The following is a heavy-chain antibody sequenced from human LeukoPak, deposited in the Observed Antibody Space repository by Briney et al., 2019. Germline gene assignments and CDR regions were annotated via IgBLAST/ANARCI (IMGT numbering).Heavy chain of an antibody. V-gene: IGHV1-69*01. J-gene: IGHJ4*02. Sequence: SVKVSCKASGGTFSSYAISWVRQAPGQGLEWMGGIIPIFGTANYAQKFQGRVTITADESTSTAYMELSSLRSEDTAVYYCARGHYYGSGSYYRKWGQGTLVTVSS. D-gene: IGHD3-10*01. CDR1: GGTFSSYA. CDR2: IIPIFGTA. CDR3: ARGHYYGSGSYYRK.